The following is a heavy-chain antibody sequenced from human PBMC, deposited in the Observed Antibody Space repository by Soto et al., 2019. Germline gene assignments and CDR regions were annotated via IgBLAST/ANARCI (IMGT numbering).Heavy chain of an antibody. Sequence: QVLLVQSGAEVKKPGSSVKVSCKASGVSFSDSTISWVRQAPGQGLEWMGKIIPILGIPNFAQKFQGRVTITADKSTSTAYMELSSLRSEDTAVYYCGTDSVSDWRPGVGYWGQGTLVTFSS. D-gene: IGHD6-19*01. CDR1: GVSFSDST. CDR2: IIPILGIP. CDR3: GTDSVSDWRPGVGY. J-gene: IGHJ4*02. V-gene: IGHV1-69*04.